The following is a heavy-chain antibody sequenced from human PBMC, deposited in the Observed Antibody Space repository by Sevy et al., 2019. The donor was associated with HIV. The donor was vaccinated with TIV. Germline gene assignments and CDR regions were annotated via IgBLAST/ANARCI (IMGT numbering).Heavy chain of an antibody. Sequence: ASVKVSCKAPGYTFTGYGISWVRQAPGEGLEWMGWISTYNGNTNYAQKLQGRVTMTTDTSTSTAYMELRSLRSDDTAVYYCARRYSSSTGKTFDYWGQGTLVTVSS. CDR3: ARRYSSSTGKTFDY. CDR2: ISTYNGNT. V-gene: IGHV1-18*01. J-gene: IGHJ4*02. D-gene: IGHD6-6*01. CDR1: GYTFTGYG.